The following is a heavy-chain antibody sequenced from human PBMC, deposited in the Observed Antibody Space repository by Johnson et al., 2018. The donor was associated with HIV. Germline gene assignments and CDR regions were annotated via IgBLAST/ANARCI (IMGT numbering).Heavy chain of an antibody. J-gene: IGHJ3*02. CDR3: ARDKWELLGGGAFDI. CDR1: GFTFSSYW. CDR2: IKQDGSEK. Sequence: VQLVESGGGLVQPGGSLRLSCAASGFTFSSYWMSWVRQAPGKGLEWVANIKQDGSEKYYVDSVKGRFTISRDNAKNSLYLQMNSLRAEDTAVYYCARDKWELLGGGAFDIWGQGTMVTVSS. D-gene: IGHD1-26*01. V-gene: IGHV3-7*01.